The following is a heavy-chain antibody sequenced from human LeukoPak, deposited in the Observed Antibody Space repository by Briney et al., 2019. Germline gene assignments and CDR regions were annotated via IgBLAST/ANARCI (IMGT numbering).Heavy chain of an antibody. CDR1: GYTFTGYY. D-gene: IGHD2-2*01. J-gene: IGHJ6*03. Sequence: ASVKVSCKASGYTFTGYYMHWVRQAPGQGLEWMGRINPNSGGTNYAQKFQGRVTMTRDTSINTAYMELSRLRSDDTAVYYCARHVYCTSTSCSYYYYYMDVWGKGTTVTVSS. CDR2: INPNSGGT. CDR3: ARHVYCTSTSCSYYYYYMDV. V-gene: IGHV1-2*06.